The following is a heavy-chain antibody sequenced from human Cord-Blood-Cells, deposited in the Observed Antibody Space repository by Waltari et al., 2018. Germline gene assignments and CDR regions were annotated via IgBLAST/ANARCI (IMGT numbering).Heavy chain of an antibody. J-gene: IGHJ5*02. CDR3: ARIYCSSTSCYRNWFDP. Sequence: QVQLVQSGAEVKKPGSSVKVSCKASGGTFSSYAISWVRQAPGQGLEWMGGIIPIFGTANYAQKCQGRVTITADESTSIAYMELSSLRSEDTAVYYCARIYCSSTSCYRNWFDPWGQGTLVTVSS. D-gene: IGHD2-2*02. V-gene: IGHV1-69*01. CDR2: IIPIFGTA. CDR1: GGTFSSYA.